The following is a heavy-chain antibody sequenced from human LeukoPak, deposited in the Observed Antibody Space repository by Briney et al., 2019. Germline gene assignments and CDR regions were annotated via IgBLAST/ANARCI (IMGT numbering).Heavy chain of an antibody. D-gene: IGHD6-6*01. J-gene: IGHJ4*02. CDR2: ISWNSGSI. CDR3: ALQDSSSSPIFDY. Sequence: PGGSLRLSCAVYGFIFDDYAMHWVRQAPGKGLEWVSGISWNSGSIGYADSVKGRFTISRDNSKNTLYLQMNSLRAEDTAVYYCALQDSSSSPIFDYWGQGTLVTVSS. V-gene: IGHV3-9*01. CDR1: GFIFDDYA.